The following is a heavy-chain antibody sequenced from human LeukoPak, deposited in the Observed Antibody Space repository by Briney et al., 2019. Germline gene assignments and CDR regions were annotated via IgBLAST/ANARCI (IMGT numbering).Heavy chain of an antibody. CDR3: ASLLGYCSGGSCYSPYGMDV. V-gene: IGHV3-21*01. Sequence: GGSLRLSCAASGFTFSSYSMNWVRQAPGKGLEWASSISSSSSYIYYADSVKGRFTISRDNAKNSLYLQMNSLRAEDTAVYYCASLLGYCSGGSCYSPYGMDVWGQGTTVTVSS. D-gene: IGHD2-15*01. CDR1: GFTFSSYS. J-gene: IGHJ6*02. CDR2: ISSSSSYI.